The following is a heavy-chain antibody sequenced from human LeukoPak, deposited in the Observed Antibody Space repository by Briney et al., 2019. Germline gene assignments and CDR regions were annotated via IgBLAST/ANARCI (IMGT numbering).Heavy chain of an antibody. V-gene: IGHV3-72*01. J-gene: IGHJ4*02. Sequence: GSLRLSCAASGFTFSDHYMDWVRQAPGKGLEWVGRTRNKANSYTTEYAASVKGRFTISRDDSKNSLYLQMNSLKTEDTAVYYCARGTGYGAKDCWGQGTLVTVSS. CDR2: TRNKANSYTT. CDR1: GFTFSDHY. CDR3: ARGTGYGAKDC. D-gene: IGHD4-17*01.